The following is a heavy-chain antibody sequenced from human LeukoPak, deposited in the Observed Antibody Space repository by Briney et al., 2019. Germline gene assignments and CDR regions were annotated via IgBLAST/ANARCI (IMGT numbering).Heavy chain of an antibody. CDR3: AKSGVGGRWLQLRY. D-gene: IGHD5-24*01. Sequence: SVNVSCKASGGTFSSYAISWVRQAPGQGLEWMGRIIPILGIANYAQKFQGRVTITADKSTSTAYMELSSLRSEDTAVYYCAKSGVGGRWLQLRYWGQGTLATVSS. V-gene: IGHV1-69*04. CDR2: IIPILGIA. CDR1: GGTFSSYA. J-gene: IGHJ4*02.